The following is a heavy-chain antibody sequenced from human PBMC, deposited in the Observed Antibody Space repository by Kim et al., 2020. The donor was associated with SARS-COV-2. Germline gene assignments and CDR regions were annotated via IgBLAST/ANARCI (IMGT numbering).Heavy chain of an antibody. CDR3: ARGGVVPAARSSFDY. J-gene: IGHJ4*02. V-gene: IGHV1-46*01. CDR2: INPSGGST. CDR1: GYTFTSYY. D-gene: IGHD2-2*01. Sequence: ASVKVSCKASGYTFTSYYMHWVRQAPGQGLEWMGIINPSGGSTSYAQKFQGRVTMPRDTSTSTVYMELSSLRSEDTAVYYWARGGVVPAARSSFDYWGQGTLVTVSS.